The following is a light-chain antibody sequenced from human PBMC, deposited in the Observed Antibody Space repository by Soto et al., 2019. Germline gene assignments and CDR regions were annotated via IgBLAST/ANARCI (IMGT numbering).Light chain of an antibody. CDR3: QQRSNWPTLYT. J-gene: IGKJ2*01. Sequence: EIVLTQSPATLSLSPGERATLSCRASQSVSSYLAWYQQKPGQAPRLLIYDASNRATGIPAGFSGSGSGTEFTLTIGSLEPEDFAVYYCQQRSNWPTLYTVRQGTKLEIK. CDR1: QSVSSY. CDR2: DAS. V-gene: IGKV3-11*01.